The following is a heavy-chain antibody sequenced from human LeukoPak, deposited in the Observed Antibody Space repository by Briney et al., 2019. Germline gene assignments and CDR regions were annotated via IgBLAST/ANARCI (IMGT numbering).Heavy chain of an antibody. CDR1: GGTFSSYA. V-gene: IGHV1-2*06. CDR3: ARDRAYYDIHY. CDR2: INPNSGGT. Sequence: ASVKVSCKASGGTFSSYAISWVRQAPGQGLEWMGRINPNSGGTNYAQKFQGRVTMTRDTSISTAYMELSGLRSDDTAVYYCARDRAYYDIHYWGQGTLVTVSS. D-gene: IGHD3-9*01. J-gene: IGHJ4*02.